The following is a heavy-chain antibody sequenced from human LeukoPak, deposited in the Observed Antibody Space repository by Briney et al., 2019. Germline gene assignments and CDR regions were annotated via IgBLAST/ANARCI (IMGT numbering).Heavy chain of an antibody. CDR1: GFTFSSYG. CDR3: TTWFYYDSSGTIDY. J-gene: IGHJ4*02. Sequence: GGSLRLSCAASGFTFSSYGMHWVRQAPGKGLEWVGRIKSKTDGGTTDYAAPVKGRFTISRDDSKNTLYLQMNSLKTEDTAVYYCTTWFYYDSSGTIDYWGQGTLVTVSS. V-gene: IGHV3-15*01. D-gene: IGHD3-22*01. CDR2: IKSKTDGGTT.